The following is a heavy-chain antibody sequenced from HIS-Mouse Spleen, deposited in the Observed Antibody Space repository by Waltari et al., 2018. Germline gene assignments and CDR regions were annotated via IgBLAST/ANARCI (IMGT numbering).Heavy chain of an antibody. CDR2: IDWDDDK. CDR3: ARIAEGYSSGWYAFDY. Sequence: QVTFRESGPALVKPTQTLTLTCTFSGFPPTTSGTRVSWIRQSPGKALEWLARIDWDDDKYYSTSLKTRLTISKDTSKNQVVLTMTNMDPVDTATYYCARIAEGYSSGWYAFDYWGQGTLVTVSS. V-gene: IGHV2-70*15. D-gene: IGHD6-19*01. CDR1: GFPPTTSGTR. J-gene: IGHJ4*02.